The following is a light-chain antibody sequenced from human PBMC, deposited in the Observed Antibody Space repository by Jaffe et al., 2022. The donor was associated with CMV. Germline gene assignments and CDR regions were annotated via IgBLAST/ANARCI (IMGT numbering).Light chain of an antibody. CDR2: AAS. CDR1: QRVSSY. CDR3: QQRSNWRDT. V-gene: IGKV3-11*01. Sequence: EIVLTQSPATLSLSPGERATLSCRASQRVSSYLAWYQQKPGQAPRLLIYAASNRATGIPARFSGSGSGTDFTLTISSLEPEDFAVYYCQQRSNWRDTFGQGTKLEIK. J-gene: IGKJ2*01.